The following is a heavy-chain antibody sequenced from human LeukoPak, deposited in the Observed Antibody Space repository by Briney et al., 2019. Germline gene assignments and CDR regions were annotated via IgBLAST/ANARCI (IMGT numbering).Heavy chain of an antibody. Sequence: GGSLRLSCAASGFTFSSYAIHWVRQAPGKGLEWVAVMSHDGSDEYYADSVKGRFSISRDNSKSTLSLQLNSLRPEDTAVYYCARDRGSSSMSMSLIDYWGQRTLVTVSS. D-gene: IGHD6-6*01. CDR3: ARDRGSSSMSMSLIDY. CDR2: MSHDGSDE. V-gene: IGHV3-30*04. J-gene: IGHJ4*02. CDR1: GFTFSSYA.